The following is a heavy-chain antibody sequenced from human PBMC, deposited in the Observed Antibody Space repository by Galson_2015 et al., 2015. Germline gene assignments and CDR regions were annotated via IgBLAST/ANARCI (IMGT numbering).Heavy chain of an antibody. CDR2: IKQDGSEK. D-gene: IGHD2-21*02. Sequence: SLRLSCAASGFTFSSYWMSWVRQAPGKGLEWVANIKQDGSEKYYVDSVKGRFTISRDNAKNSLYLQMNSLRAEDTAVYYCARDLTVGVTAPPPVLSYGMDVWGQGTTVTVSS. CDR3: ARDLTVGVTAPPPVLSYGMDV. J-gene: IGHJ6*02. V-gene: IGHV3-7*03. CDR1: GFTFSSYW.